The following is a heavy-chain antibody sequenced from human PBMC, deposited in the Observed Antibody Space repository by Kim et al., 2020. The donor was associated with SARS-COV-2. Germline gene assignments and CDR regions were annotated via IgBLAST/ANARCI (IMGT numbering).Heavy chain of an antibody. Sequence: GGSLRHSCAASGFTFSSYAMHWVRQAPGKGLEWVAVISFDGNNKYYADSVRGRFTISRDNSKYTLSLQMNSLRTEDTAAYYCAKGRIAVAATAMNYWGQGTLVIVSS. CDR2: ISFDGNNK. CDR3: AKGRIAVAATAMNY. CDR1: GFTFSSYA. V-gene: IGHV3-30-3*01. D-gene: IGHD6-19*01. J-gene: IGHJ4*02.